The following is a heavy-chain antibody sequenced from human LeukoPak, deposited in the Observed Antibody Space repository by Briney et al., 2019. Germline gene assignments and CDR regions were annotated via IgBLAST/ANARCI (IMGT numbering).Heavy chain of an antibody. Sequence: PGGSLRLSCAASGFRFSDHHMEWVRQAPGKGLEWVGRIRNKANGYTTEYAASVNGRFTISRDDSKSSLFLQMNSLKAEDTAVYYCTRDLSSGVYGAFDIWGQGTMVTVSS. V-gene: IGHV3-72*01. J-gene: IGHJ3*02. CDR2: IRNKANGYTT. D-gene: IGHD1-26*01. CDR1: GFRFSDHH. CDR3: TRDLSSGVYGAFDI.